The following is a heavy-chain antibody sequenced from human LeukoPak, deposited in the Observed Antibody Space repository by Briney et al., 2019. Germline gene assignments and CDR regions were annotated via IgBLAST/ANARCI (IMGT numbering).Heavy chain of an antibody. CDR2: INWNGGST. CDR1: GFTFDAYG. D-gene: IGHD1-26*01. J-gene: IGHJ4*02. CDR3: ARTRYSGSYGGADY. Sequence: GGSLRLSCAASGFTFDAYGMTWVRQAPGKGLGWVSGINWNGGSTGYADSVKGRFTISRDNAKDSLYLQMNSLRAEDTASYHCARTRYSGSYGGADYWGQGTLVTVSS. V-gene: IGHV3-20*01.